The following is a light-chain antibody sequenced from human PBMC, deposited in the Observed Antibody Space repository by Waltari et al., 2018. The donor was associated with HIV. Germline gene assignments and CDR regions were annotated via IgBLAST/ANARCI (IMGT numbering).Light chain of an antibody. CDR3: AAWDDSLSGRV. CDR1: SSNTGSNY. Sequence: QSVLTQPPSASGTPGQRVTISCSGSSSNTGSNYVYWYQQLPGTTPKLLIYRNTQRPSGVPDRFSGSKSGTSASLAISGLRSEDEADYYCAAWDDSLSGRVFGGGTKLTVL. V-gene: IGLV1-47*01. J-gene: IGLJ3*02. CDR2: RNT.